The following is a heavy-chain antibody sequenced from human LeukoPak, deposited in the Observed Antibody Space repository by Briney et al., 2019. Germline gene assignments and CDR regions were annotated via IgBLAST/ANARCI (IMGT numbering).Heavy chain of an antibody. D-gene: IGHD1-26*01. Sequence: PSETLSLTCTVSGGSISNYYWSWIRQPPGKGLEWIGYIYYSGSTNYNPSLKSRVTMSVDTSKNQFSLKLSSVSAADTAVYYCARHAPSGGYYTWFDPWGQGTLVTVSS. V-gene: IGHV4-59*08. CDR3: ARHAPSGGYYTWFDP. CDR1: GGSISNYY. J-gene: IGHJ5*02. CDR2: IYYSGST.